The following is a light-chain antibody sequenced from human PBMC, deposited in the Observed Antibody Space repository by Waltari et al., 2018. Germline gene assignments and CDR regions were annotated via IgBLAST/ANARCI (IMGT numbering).Light chain of an antibody. Sequence: QSVLTHPPSVSPGPGQRVPIPRSGVRPNIENHHVSCYQQFPGTAPKLPIYENGDRPSGIPGRFSGSKSGTSATLDITGLQAGDEADYYCGSWDSSLSGAVFGGGTHLTVL. CDR1: RPNIENHH. CDR2: ENG. V-gene: IGLV1-51*02. J-gene: IGLJ7*01. CDR3: GSWDSSLSGAV.